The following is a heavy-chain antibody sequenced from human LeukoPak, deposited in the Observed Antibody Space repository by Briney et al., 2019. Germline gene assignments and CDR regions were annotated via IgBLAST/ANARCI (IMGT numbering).Heavy chain of an antibody. CDR2: MNPNSGNT. V-gene: IGHV1-8*01. J-gene: IGHJ6*03. D-gene: IGHD2-15*01. CDR3: ARGPYIVSLARGPEGYMDV. Sequence: ASVKVSRKASVYTYTSYDINWVRQATGQGLEWMGWMNPNSGNTGYAQKFQGRVTMTRNTSISTAYMELSSLRSEDTAVYYCARGPYIVSLARGPEGYMDVWGKGTTVTISS. CDR1: VYTYTSYD.